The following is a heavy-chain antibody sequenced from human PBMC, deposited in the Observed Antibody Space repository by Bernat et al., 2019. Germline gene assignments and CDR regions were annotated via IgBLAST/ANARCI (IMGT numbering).Heavy chain of an antibody. J-gene: IGHJ4*02. D-gene: IGHD3-10*01. CDR2: FDPEDGET. Sequence: QVQLVQSGAEVKKPGASVKVSCKVSGYTLTELSMHWVRQAPGKGLEWMGGFDPEDGETIYAQKFQGRVTMTEDTSTDTSYMELSSLRSEDTAVYYCATDTPDGLLWFRELSFDHWGQGTLVTVSS. V-gene: IGHV1-24*01. CDR3: ATDTPDGLLWFRELSFDH. CDR1: GYTLTELS.